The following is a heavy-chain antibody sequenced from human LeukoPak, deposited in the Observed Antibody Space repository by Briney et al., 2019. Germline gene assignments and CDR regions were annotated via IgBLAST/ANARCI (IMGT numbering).Heavy chain of an antibody. CDR1: GYTLTELS. CDR2: SDPEDGET. V-gene: IGHV1-24*01. CDR3: ATYGALGTFYAFDI. D-gene: IGHD7-27*01. Sequence: ASVKVSCKVSGYTLTELSMHWVRQAPGKGLEWMGGSDPEDGETIYAQKFQGRVTMTEDTSTDTAYMELSSLRSEDAAVYYCATYGALGTFYAFDIWGQGTMVTVSS. J-gene: IGHJ3*02.